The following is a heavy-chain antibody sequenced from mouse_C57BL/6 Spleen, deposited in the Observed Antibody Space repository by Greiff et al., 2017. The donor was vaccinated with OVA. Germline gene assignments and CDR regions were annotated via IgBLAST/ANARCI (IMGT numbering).Heavy chain of an antibody. CDR2: IYPGDGDN. J-gene: IGHJ2*01. D-gene: IGHD1-1*01. Sequence: VMLVESGPELVKPGASVKISCKASGYAFSSSWMNWVKQRPGKGLEWIGRIYPGDGDNNYNGKFKGKATLTADKSSSTAYMQLSSLTSEDYAVYFCARYYVSSFYYFDDWGQGTTLTVSS. V-gene: IGHV1-82*01. CDR1: GYAFSSSW. CDR3: ARYYVSSFYYFDD.